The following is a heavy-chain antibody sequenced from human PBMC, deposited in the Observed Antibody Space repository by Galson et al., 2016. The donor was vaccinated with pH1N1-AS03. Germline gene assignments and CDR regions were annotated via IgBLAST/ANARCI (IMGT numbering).Heavy chain of an antibody. V-gene: IGHV6-1*01. J-gene: IGHJ4*02. CDR1: GDSVSSYTAA. D-gene: IGHD1-26*01. Sequence: CAISGDSVSSYTAAWNWIRQSPSRGLEWLGRTYYRSKWWHEYAPFVRGRIIINVDTSKNQVSLLLNPVTPDDTAVYYGVSDHLGAGPAFDYWGQGALVTVSS. CDR2: TYYRSKWWH. CDR3: VSDHLGAGPAFDY.